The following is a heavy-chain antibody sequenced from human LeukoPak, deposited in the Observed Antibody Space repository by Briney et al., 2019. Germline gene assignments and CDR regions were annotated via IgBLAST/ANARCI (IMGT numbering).Heavy chain of an antibody. V-gene: IGHV1-69*04. CDR3: ARRYDSDISDEDAFDI. J-gene: IGHJ3*02. CDR1: GGTFSSYA. CDR2: IIPIFGIA. D-gene: IGHD3-22*01. Sequence: ASVTVSCKASGGTFSSYAISWVRQAPGQGLEWMGRIIPIFGIANYAQKFQGRVTITADKSTSTAYMELSSLRSEDTAVYYCARRYDSDISDEDAFDIRGQGTMVTVSS.